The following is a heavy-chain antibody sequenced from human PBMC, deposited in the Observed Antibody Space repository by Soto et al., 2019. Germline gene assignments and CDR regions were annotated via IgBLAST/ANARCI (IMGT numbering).Heavy chain of an antibody. CDR2: INHSGSA. J-gene: IGHJ4*02. CDR3: ARGLFSEDSYSGGWYFFDY. CDR1: GGSFSDYS. D-gene: IGHD3-10*01. V-gene: IGHV4-34*01. Sequence: TSETLSLTCAVYGGSFSDYSWTWIRQPPRKALEWIGQINHSGSANYNPSLKSRVTISVATPKNQFSLELASVTAADTAVYYCARGLFSEDSYSGGWYFFDYWGQGTLVTVSS.